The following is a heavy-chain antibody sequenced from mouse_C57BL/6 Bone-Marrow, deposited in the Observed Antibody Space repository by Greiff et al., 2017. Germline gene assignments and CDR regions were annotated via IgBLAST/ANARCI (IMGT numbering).Heavy chain of an antibody. CDR2: IYPGDGDT. J-gene: IGHJ2*01. Sequence: QVQLQQSGAELVKPGASVKISCKASGYAFSSYWMNWVKQRPGKGLEWIGQIYPGDGDTNYNGKFKGKATLTADKSSSTAYMQLSSLTSEDSAVYFFARLVLWYYYGSSYYFDYRGQGTTLTVSS. CDR3: ARLVLWYYYGSSYYFDY. V-gene: IGHV1-80*01. CDR1: GYAFSSYW. D-gene: IGHD1-1*01.